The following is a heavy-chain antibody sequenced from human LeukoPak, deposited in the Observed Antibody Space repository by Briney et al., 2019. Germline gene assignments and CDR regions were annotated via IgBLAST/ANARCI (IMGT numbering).Heavy chain of an antibody. D-gene: IGHD6-19*01. J-gene: IGHJ4*02. Sequence: GGSLRLSCAASGFTFDDYTMHWVRQAPGKGLEWVSLISWDGGSTYYADSVKGRFTISRDNSKNSLYLQMNSLRTEDTALYYCAKDLGYSSGIDYWGQGTLVTVSS. V-gene: IGHV3-43*01. CDR1: GFTFDDYT. CDR3: AKDLGYSSGIDY. CDR2: ISWDGGST.